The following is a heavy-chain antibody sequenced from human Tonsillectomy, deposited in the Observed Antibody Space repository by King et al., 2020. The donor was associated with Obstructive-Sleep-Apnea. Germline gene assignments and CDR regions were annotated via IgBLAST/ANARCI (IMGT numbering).Heavy chain of an antibody. CDR3: ARDVPYDWLVPYYYYGMDV. V-gene: IGHV4-4*07. J-gene: IGHJ6*02. CDR1: GGSISSYS. CDR2: MFTSGST. Sequence: VQLQESGPGLVKPSETLSLTCTVSGGSISSYSWAWIRQPAGEGLEWIGRMFTSGSTNCNPSLKSRVTMSVDTSKNQFSLRRRSVTAADTAVYYCARDVPYDWLVPYYYYGMDVWGQGTTVTVSS. D-gene: IGHD3-9*01.